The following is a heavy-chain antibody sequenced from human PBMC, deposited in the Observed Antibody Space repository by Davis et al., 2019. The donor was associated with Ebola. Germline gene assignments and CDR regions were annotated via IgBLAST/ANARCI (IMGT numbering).Heavy chain of an antibody. CDR3: AKKSAVTGTGIDY. J-gene: IGHJ4*02. CDR1: GFTFDNYA. D-gene: IGHD6-19*01. V-gene: IGHV3-23*01. CDR2: IPGSGGTT. Sequence: GESLKISCAASGFTFDNYAMSWARQAPGKGLEWVSTIPGSGGTTKYADSVKGRFVISRDNFRNTLYLEMYSLRAEDTAVYYCAKKSAVTGTGIDYWGQGTLVTVSS.